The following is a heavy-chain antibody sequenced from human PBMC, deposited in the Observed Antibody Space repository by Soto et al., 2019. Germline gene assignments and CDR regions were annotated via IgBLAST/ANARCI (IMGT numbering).Heavy chain of an antibody. J-gene: IGHJ6*02. V-gene: IGHV3-30*04. CDR3: AKDCGYYYDSSGYSLDGMDV. CDR1: GFTFSSYA. CDR2: ISYDGSNK. D-gene: IGHD3-22*01. Sequence: QVQLVESGGGVVQPGRSLRLSCAASGFTFSSYAMHWVRQAPGKGLEWVAVISYDGSNKYYADSVKGRFTISRDNSKNTLYLQMNSLRAEDTAVYYCAKDCGYYYDSSGYSLDGMDVWGQGTTVTVSS.